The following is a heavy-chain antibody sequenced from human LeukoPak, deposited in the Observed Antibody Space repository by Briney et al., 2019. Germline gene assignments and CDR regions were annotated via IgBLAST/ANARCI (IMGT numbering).Heavy chain of an antibody. D-gene: IGHD3-22*01. V-gene: IGHV3-7*01. CDR2: ITDEGIKM. Sequence: GGSLRLSCAASGFTFSTYEMRWVRQAPGKGLEWVSYITDEGIKMYYADSVKGRFTISRDNAKNSLFLQMNSLRAEDTAVYYCVRERYDSVCYSSHYYAMDGWGQPTTVADCS. CDR3: VRERYDSVCYSSHYYAMDG. CDR1: GFTFSTYE. J-gene: IGHJ6*01.